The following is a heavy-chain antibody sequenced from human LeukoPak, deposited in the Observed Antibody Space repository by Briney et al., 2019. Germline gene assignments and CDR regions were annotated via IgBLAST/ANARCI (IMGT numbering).Heavy chain of an antibody. J-gene: IGHJ6*02. CDR1: GFTFSSYA. Sequence: PGGSLRLSCAASGFTFSSYAMHWVRQAPGKGLEYVSAISSNGGSTYYANSVKGRFTISRDNSKNTLYLQMGSLRAEDMAVYYCARVRMAFGGVVTPRRHYYGMDVWGQGTTVTVSS. V-gene: IGHV3-64*01. CDR2: ISSNGGST. CDR3: ARVRMAFGGVVTPRRHYYGMDV. D-gene: IGHD3-16*01.